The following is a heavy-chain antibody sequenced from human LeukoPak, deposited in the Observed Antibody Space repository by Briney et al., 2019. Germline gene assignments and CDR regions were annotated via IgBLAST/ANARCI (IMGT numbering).Heavy chain of an antibody. V-gene: IGHV3-23*01. CDR1: GFTFSSYA. Sequence: AGGSLRLSCAASGFTFSSYAMSWVRQAPGKGLEWVSAISGSGGSTYYADSVKGRFTISRDNSKNTLYLQMNSLRAEDTAVYYCVTYFYDSSGYFLFDQWGQGTLVTVSS. J-gene: IGHJ4*02. CDR2: ISGSGGST. D-gene: IGHD3-22*01. CDR3: VTYFYDSSGYFLFDQ.